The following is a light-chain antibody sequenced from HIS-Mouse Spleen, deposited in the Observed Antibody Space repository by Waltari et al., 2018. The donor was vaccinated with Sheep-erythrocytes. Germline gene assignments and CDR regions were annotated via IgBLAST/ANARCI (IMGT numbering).Light chain of an antibody. J-gene: IGLJ3*02. CDR2: EVS. CDR1: SSDVGGYNY. V-gene: IGLV2-8*01. Sequence: QSALTQPASAAGSPGRSVTISCTGTSSDVGGYNYVSWYQQHPGKAHKLMIYEVSKRPSGVTDRVSGLQAEDEADYYCSSYAGSNNWVFGGGTKLTVL. CDR3: SSYAGSNNWV.